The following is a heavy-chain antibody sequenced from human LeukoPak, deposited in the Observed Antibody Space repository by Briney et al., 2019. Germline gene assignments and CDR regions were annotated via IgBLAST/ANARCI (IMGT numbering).Heavy chain of an antibody. CDR3: ARVDATYYYDSSGYYLDY. Sequence: GGSLRLSCAASGFTFSDYYMSWIRQAPGKGLEWVSYINSSGSTIYYADSVKGRFTISRDNAKNSLYLQMNSLRAEDTAVYYCARVDATYYYDSSGYYLDYWGQGTLVTVSS. V-gene: IGHV3-11*04. J-gene: IGHJ4*02. CDR2: INSSGSTI. CDR1: GFTFSDYY. D-gene: IGHD3-22*01.